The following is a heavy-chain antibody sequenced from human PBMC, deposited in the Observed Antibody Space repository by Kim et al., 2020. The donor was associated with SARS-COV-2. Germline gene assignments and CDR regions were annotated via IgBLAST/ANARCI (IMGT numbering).Heavy chain of an antibody. D-gene: IGHD3-3*01. CDR3: ARAVGDERGEGWFDP. CDR2: IDPSDSYT. CDR1: GYSFTSYW. V-gene: IGHV5-10-1*01. J-gene: IGHJ5*02. Sequence: GESLKISCKGSGYSFTSYWISWVRQMPGKGLEWMGRIDPSDSYTNYSPSFQGHVTISADKSISTAYLQWSSLKASDTAMYYCARAVGDERGEGWFDPWGQGTLVTVSS.